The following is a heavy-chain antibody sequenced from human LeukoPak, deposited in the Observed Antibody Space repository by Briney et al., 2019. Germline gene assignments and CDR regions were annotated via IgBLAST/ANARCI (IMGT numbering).Heavy chain of an antibody. CDR3: ALISRGIAVPGTEL. CDR1: GASISSNNW. Sequence: SGTLSLTCAVSGASISSNNWWSWVRQRPWKGLKWIGEIYHSGSTNYTPSLKSRVTISIDKSKNQFSLKLSSVTAADTAVYYCALISRGIAVPGTELWGQGTLVTVSS. V-gene: IGHV4-4*02. J-gene: IGHJ4*02. CDR2: IYHSGST. D-gene: IGHD6-19*01.